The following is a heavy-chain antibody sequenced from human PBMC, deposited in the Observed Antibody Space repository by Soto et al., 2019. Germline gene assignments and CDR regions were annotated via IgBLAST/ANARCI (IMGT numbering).Heavy chain of an antibody. CDR3: ATDVPTMDNGDHSIGD. Sequence: ATVKVSCKFSGYTLTELSMHWVRQAPGKGLEWMGGFDPEGGETIYAQKFQGRVTMTEDTSTDTAYMELSSLRSEDTAVYYCATDVPTMDNGDHSIGDWGQGALVTVSS. D-gene: IGHD2-2*03. CDR1: GYTLTELS. V-gene: IGHV1-24*01. CDR2: FDPEGGET. J-gene: IGHJ4*02.